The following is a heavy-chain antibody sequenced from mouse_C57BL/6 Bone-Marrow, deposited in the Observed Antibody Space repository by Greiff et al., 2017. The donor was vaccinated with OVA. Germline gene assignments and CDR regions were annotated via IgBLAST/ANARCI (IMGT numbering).Heavy chain of an antibody. Sequence: VQLQQPGAELVKPGASVKLSCKASGYTFTSYWMHWVKQRPGRGLEWIGRIHPNSGGTKYNEKFKSKATLTVDKPSSTAYMQLSSLTSEDSAVYYCASRGFYYGSSLCYFYYWGQGNALTVSS. CDR3: ASRGFYYGSSLCYFYY. CDR1: GYTFTSYW. D-gene: IGHD1-1*01. V-gene: IGHV1-72*01. CDR2: IHPNSGGT. J-gene: IGHJ2*01.